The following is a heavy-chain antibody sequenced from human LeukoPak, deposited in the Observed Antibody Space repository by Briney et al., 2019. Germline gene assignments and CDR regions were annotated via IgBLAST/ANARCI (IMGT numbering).Heavy chain of an antibody. V-gene: IGHV4-39*01. CDR2: IYYSGST. Sequence: SETLSLTCTVSGGSISSSSYYWSWIRQPPGKGLEWIGSIYYSGSTYYNPSLKSRVTISVDTSKNQFSLKLSSVTAADTAVYYCASDRLYYDFWSGSTHGWFDPWGQGTLVTVSS. CDR3: ASDRLYYDFWSGSTHGWFDP. CDR1: GGSISSSSYY. J-gene: IGHJ5*02. D-gene: IGHD3-3*01.